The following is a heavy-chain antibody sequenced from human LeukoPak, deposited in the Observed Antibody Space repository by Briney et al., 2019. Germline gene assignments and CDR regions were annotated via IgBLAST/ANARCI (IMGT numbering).Heavy chain of an antibody. Sequence: GGSLRLSCAASGFTYSHYGMHWVRQAPGKGLEWVAVIWSDGTGKYYSDAVKGRFTISRDNSRNTLDLQMDSLRGDDTAVYYCARDAERGSDYSNSLKYWGQGTLVTVSS. CDR3: ARDAERGSDYSNSLKY. CDR2: IWSDGTGK. J-gene: IGHJ4*02. D-gene: IGHD4-11*01. V-gene: IGHV3-33*08. CDR1: GFTYSHYG.